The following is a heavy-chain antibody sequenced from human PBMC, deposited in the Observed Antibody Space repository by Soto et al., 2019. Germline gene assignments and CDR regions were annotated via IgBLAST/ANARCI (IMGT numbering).Heavy chain of an antibody. CDR2: IGTAGDT. Sequence: PGGSLRLSCAASGFTFSSYDMHWFRQATGKGLEWVSAIGTAGDTYYPGSVKGRFTISRENAKNSLYLQMNSLRAGDTAVYYCARAWLYQYGMDVWGQGTTVTVSS. V-gene: IGHV3-13*04. CDR3: ARAWLYQYGMDV. CDR1: GFTFSSYD. D-gene: IGHD3-22*01. J-gene: IGHJ6*02.